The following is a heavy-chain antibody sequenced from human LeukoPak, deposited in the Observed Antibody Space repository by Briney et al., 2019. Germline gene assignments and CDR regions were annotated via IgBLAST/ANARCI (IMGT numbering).Heavy chain of an antibody. J-gene: IGHJ5*02. CDR1: GFTFSSYG. CDR2: IQNDGNDK. V-gene: IGHV3-30*02. Sequence: GGSLRLSCEASGFTFSSYGMHWVRQAPGKGLEWVAFIQNDGNDKYYADSVKGRFTISRDNSKNTLDLQMNGLRAEDTAVYYCARAVTWIDPWGQGTLVTVSS. CDR3: ARAVTWIDP.